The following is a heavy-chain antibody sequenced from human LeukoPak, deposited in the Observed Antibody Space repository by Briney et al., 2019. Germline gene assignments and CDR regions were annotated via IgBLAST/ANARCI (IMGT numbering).Heavy chain of an antibody. Sequence: GGSLRLSCAASGCTVSSNYMSWVRQAPAKGLEWVSVIYSGGSTYYADSVKGRFTISRDNSKNTLYLQMNSLRAEDTAVYYCARRSDYGDYGYSFDYWGQGTLVTVSS. J-gene: IGHJ4*02. D-gene: IGHD4-17*01. CDR3: ARRSDYGDYGYSFDY. CDR2: IYSGGST. CDR1: GCTVSSNY. V-gene: IGHV3-53*01.